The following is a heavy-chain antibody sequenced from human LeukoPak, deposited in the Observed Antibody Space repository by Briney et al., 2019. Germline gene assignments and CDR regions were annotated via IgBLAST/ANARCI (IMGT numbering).Heavy chain of an antibody. J-gene: IGHJ4*02. Sequence: GGSLRLSCAASGFIFSSYGMHWVRQAPGKGLEWVAVIWYGGSYKHYADSVKGRSTISRDDSKNTLFLQMNSLRAEDTAVYYCANRHIWGQGTLVTVSS. CDR3: ANRHI. CDR2: IWYGGSYK. V-gene: IGHV3-33*08. CDR1: GFIFSSYG. D-gene: IGHD2-21*01.